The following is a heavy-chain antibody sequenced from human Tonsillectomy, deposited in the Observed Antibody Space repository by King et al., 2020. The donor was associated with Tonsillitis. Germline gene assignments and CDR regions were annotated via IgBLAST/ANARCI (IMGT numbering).Heavy chain of an antibody. J-gene: IGHJ4*02. D-gene: IGHD4-17*01. V-gene: IGHV3-23*03. CDR1: GFTFSSYA. CDR2: IYSRGSST. Sequence: GQLVESGGGLVQPGGSLRLSCAASGFTFSSYAMSWVRQAPGKGLEWVSTIYSRGSSTYYADSVKGRFTISRDDSKNTLYLQMNSLRAEDTAVYYCAKDQPDYGDAFDYWGQGTLVTVSS. CDR3: AKDQPDYGDAFDY.